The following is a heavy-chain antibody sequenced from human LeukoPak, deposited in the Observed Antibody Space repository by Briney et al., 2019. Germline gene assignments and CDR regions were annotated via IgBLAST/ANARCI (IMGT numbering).Heavy chain of an antibody. V-gene: IGHV3-30*02. D-gene: IGHD3-16*01. CDR3: AKDRGGSLAYYFDY. CDR2: IRYDGSNK. J-gene: IGHJ4*02. Sequence: PGGSLRLSCAASGFTFSSYGMHWVRQAPGKGLEWVAFIRYDGSNKYYADSVKGRFTISRDNSKNTLYLQMNSLRAEDTAVYYCAKDRGGSLAYYFDYWGQGTLVTVSS. CDR1: GFTFSSYG.